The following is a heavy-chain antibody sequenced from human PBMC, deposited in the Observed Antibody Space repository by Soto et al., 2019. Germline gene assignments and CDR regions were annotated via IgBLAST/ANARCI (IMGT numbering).Heavy chain of an antibody. Sequence: EVQLLESGGGLVQPGGSLRLSCAASGFTFSSYAMRWVRQAPGKGLEWVSAISNIGGSTYYADSVKARFPISRDNSKNSLYLQMNSLIAEDTAVYYCANPRDNCNFDAFDIWGQGTMGTVSS. D-gene: IGHD1-1*01. J-gene: IGHJ3*02. CDR1: GFTFSSYA. V-gene: IGHV3-23*01. CDR2: ISNIGGST. CDR3: ANPRDNCNFDAFDI.